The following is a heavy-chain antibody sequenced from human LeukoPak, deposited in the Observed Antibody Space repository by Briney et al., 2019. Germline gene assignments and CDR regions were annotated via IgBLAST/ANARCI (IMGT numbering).Heavy chain of an antibody. CDR1: GFTFSSYA. CDR2: IYSGGST. J-gene: IGHJ4*02. D-gene: IGHD2-15*01. Sequence: PGRSLRLSCAASGFTFSSYAMHWVRQAPGKGLEWVSVIYSGGSTYYADSVKGRFTISRDNSKNTLYLQMNSLRAEDTAVYYCARDPAVAAMDYWGQGTLVTVSS. V-gene: IGHV3-66*01. CDR3: ARDPAVAAMDY.